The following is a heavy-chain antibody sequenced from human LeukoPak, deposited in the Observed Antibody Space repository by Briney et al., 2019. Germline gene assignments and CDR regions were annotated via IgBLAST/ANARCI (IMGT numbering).Heavy chain of an antibody. CDR2: IYYSGST. Sequence: PPETLSLTCTVSGGSISSYYWSWLRQPPGKGLEWIGYIYYSGSTNYNPSLKSRVTISVDTSKNQFSLKLSSVTAADTAVYYCARSKDILTGYCFDYWGQGTLVTVSS. CDR3: ARSKDILTGYCFDY. J-gene: IGHJ4*02. D-gene: IGHD3-9*01. V-gene: IGHV4-59*01. CDR1: GGSISSYY.